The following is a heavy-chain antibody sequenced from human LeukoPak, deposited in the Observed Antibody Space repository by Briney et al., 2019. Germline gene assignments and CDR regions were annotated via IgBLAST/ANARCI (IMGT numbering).Heavy chain of an antibody. Sequence: PGGSLRLSCAASGFTVSHYAIHWVRQAPGKGLEWVAVMSYDGSNEYYADSVKGRFTISRDNSKNTLYLQMNSLRAEDTAVYYCATDGGSGYDYIWGTFEHWGQGALVTVSS. D-gene: IGHD3-16*01. CDR3: ATDGGSGYDYIWGTFEH. V-gene: IGHV3-30-3*01. CDR2: MSYDGSNE. J-gene: IGHJ4*02. CDR1: GFTVSHYA.